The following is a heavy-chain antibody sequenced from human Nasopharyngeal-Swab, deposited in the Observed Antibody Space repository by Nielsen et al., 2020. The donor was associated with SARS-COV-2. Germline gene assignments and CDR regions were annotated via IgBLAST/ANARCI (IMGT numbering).Heavy chain of an antibody. CDR3: ARGSGYDFVWVRRDAFDI. CDR1: GGSISSGGYS. D-gene: IGHD5-12*01. CDR2: IYHSGST. V-gene: IGHV4-30-2*01. Sequence: SETLSLTCAVSGGSISSGGYSWSWIRQPPGKGLEWIGYIYHSGSTYYNPSLKSRVTISVDRSENQFSLKLSSMTAADTAVYYCARGSGYDFVWVRRDAFDIWGQGTMVTVSS. J-gene: IGHJ3*02.